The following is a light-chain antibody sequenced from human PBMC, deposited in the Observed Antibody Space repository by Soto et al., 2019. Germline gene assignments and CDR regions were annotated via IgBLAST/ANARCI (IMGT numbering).Light chain of an antibody. CDR1: QRVSSGY. CDR2: GAS. Sequence: IVVTQCPGTLSWSAGEGASFTCRASQRVSSGYLAWYQQKPGQAPRLLIYGASNRATDIPDRFSGRGSGTDFTLTISRLEPEDFAVYYCQQYGSSPPSSTFGQGTRLEIK. J-gene: IGKJ5*01. V-gene: IGKV3-20*01. CDR3: QQYGSSPPSST.